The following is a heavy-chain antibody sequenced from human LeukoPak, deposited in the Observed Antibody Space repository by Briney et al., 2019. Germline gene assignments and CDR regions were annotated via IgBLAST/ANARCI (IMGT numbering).Heavy chain of an antibody. Sequence: GRSLRLSCAAYGFTFSSYAMHWVRQAPGKGLEWVAFMRYDGSQMDYAESVKGRLTISRDNSQKKLYLQMESLRSEDTAVYYCTRETGYLSGAFDIWGQGTLVIVSS. CDR2: MRYDGSQM. J-gene: IGHJ3*02. V-gene: IGHV3-30*04. CDR1: GFTFSSYA. D-gene: IGHD3-22*01. CDR3: TRETGYLSGAFDI.